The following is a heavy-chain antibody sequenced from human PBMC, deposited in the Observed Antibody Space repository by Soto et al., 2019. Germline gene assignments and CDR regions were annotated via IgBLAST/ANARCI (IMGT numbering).Heavy chain of an antibody. Sequence: QVQLVESGGGVVKPGRSLRLSCAASGFTFSSYGMHWVRQAQGKGLEWVAVISYDGRNKYYADSVKGRFTISRDNSKNTLYLQMNILRAEDTAVYYCARAGGLLLDYWGQGTLFTVSS. CDR2: ISYDGRNK. V-gene: IGHV3-30*03. CDR3: ARAGGLLLDY. J-gene: IGHJ4*02. CDR1: GFTFSSYG. D-gene: IGHD2-15*01.